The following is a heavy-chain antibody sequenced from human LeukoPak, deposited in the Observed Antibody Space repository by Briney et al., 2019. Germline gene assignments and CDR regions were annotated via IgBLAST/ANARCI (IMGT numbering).Heavy chain of an antibody. D-gene: IGHD5-18*01. CDR3: ARGERGYSYGYDDFDY. Sequence: GGSLRLSCAASGFTFSSYAMHWVRQAPGKGLEWVAVISYDGSNKYYADSVKGRFTISRDNSKNTLYLQMNSLRAEDTAVYYCARGERGYSYGYDDFDYWGQGTLVTVSS. CDR1: GFTFSSYA. CDR2: ISYDGSNK. V-gene: IGHV3-30*04. J-gene: IGHJ4*02.